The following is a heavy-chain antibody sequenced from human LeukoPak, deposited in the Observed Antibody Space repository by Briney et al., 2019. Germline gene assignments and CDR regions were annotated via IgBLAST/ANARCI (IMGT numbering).Heavy chain of an antibody. CDR3: ARDPSSSWFYYYYYMDV. Sequence: PGGSLRLSCAASGFTFSDYSMHWVRQAPGKGLNWVAFIRYDGNNKYYADSVKGRFTISRDNSKNMLYLEMNSLSTEDTAVYYCARDPSSSWFYYYYYMDVWGKGTTVTVSS. D-gene: IGHD6-13*01. CDR2: IRYDGNNK. J-gene: IGHJ6*03. V-gene: IGHV3-30*02. CDR1: GFTFSDYS.